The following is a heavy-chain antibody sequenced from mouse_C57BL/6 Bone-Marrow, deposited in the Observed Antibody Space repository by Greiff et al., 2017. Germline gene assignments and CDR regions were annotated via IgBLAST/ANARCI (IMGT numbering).Heavy chain of an antibody. CDR1: GFTFSNYW. Sequence: EVQLVESGGGLVQPGGSMKLSCVASGFTFSNYWMNWVRQSPEKGLEWVAQIRLKSDNYATHYAESVKGRFTISRDDSKSSVYLQMNNLRAEDTGIYYCSYCYGSRGFAYGGQGTLVTVSA. D-gene: IGHD1-1*01. V-gene: IGHV6-3*01. CDR2: IRLKSDNYAT. J-gene: IGHJ3*01. CDR3: SYCYGSRGFAY.